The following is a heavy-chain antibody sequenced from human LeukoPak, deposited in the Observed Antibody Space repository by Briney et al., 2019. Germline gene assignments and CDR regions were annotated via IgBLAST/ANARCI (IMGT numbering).Heavy chain of an antibody. Sequence: LRLSCAASGFTFSSYGMHWVRQAPGKGLEWIGEINHSGSTNYNPSLKSRVTISVDTSKNQFSLKLSSVSAADTAVYYCASTRAGRLYYYYMDVWGKGTTVTVSS. CDR2: INHSGST. J-gene: IGHJ6*03. V-gene: IGHV4-34*01. CDR3: ASTRAGRLYYYYMDV. CDR1: GFTFSSYG. D-gene: IGHD6-19*01.